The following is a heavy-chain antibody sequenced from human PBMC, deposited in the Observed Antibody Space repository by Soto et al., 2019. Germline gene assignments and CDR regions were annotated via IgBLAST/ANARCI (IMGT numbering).Heavy chain of an antibody. CDR2: ISAYNGNT. CDR1: GYTFTSYG. V-gene: IGHV1-18*01. Sequence: GASVKVSCKASGYTFTSYGISWVRQAPGQGLEWMGWISAYNGNTNYAQELQGRVTMTTDTSTSTAYMELRSLRSDDTAVYYCARDFVVVPAAIPYYYCGMDVWGQGTTVTVSS. J-gene: IGHJ6*02. CDR3: ARDFVVVPAAIPYYYCGMDV. D-gene: IGHD2-2*02.